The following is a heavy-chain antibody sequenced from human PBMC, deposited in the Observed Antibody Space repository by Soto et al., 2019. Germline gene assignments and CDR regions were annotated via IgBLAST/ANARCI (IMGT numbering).Heavy chain of an antibody. CDR2: ISVSGGST. CDR1: GFTFSSYA. V-gene: IGHV3-23*01. Sequence: EVQLLESGGGLVQPGGSLRLSCAASGFTFSSYAMSWVRQAPGKGLEWLSGISVSGGSTFNADSVKGRFTISRNNSKNSLYLQMSSLRAEDTAVYYCSVSSGWSPFWGQGTLVTVSS. D-gene: IGHD6-19*01. CDR3: SVSSGWSPF. J-gene: IGHJ4*02.